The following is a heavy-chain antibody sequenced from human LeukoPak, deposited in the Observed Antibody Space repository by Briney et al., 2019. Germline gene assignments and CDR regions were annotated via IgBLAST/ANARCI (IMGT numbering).Heavy chain of an antibody. D-gene: IGHD2-15*01. CDR1: GGTFSSYA. CDR2: IIPIFGTA. Sequence: ASVKVSCKASGGTFSSYAISWVRQAPGQGLEWMGGIIPIFGTANYAQKFQGRVTITADESTSTAYMELSSLRSEDTAVYYCAKYGDCSGGSCYDYWGQGTLFTVSS. CDR3: AKYGDCSGGSCYDY. J-gene: IGHJ4*02. V-gene: IGHV1-69*13.